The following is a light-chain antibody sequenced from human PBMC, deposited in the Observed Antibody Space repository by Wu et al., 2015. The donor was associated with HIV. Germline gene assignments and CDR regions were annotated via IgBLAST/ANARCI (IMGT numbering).Light chain of an antibody. Sequence: EIVMTQSPATLSVSPGERATLSCRASQSINSNLAWYQQKPGQGPRLLIYGTSTRATGIPARFSGSGSGTNFTLTISNMQSEDFAVYYCQQYYHWPGIFTFGPWDQSGHQT. CDR3: QQYYHWPGIFT. J-gene: IGKJ3*01. CDR2: GTS. V-gene: IGKV3-15*01. CDR1: QSINSN.